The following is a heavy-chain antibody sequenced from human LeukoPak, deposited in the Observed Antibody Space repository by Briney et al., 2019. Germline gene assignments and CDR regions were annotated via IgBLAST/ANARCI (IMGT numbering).Heavy chain of an antibody. Sequence: GGSLRLSCAASGFTFSSYWMHWVRQAPGKGPEWVANIKQDGREIHYLDSVKGRFTISRDNAKSSLYLQMNSLKVEDTAVYYCTRDEAAAANWGQGTLVTVSS. CDR1: GFTFSSYW. CDR3: TRDEAAAAN. CDR2: IKQDGREI. J-gene: IGHJ4*02. D-gene: IGHD6-13*01. V-gene: IGHV3-7*01.